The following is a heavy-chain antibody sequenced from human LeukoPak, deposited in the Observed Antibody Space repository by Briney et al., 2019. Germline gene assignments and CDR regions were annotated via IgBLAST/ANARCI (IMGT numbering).Heavy chain of an antibody. CDR2: INPNSGGT. CDR3: ARVGDSSGYYYPFDY. V-gene: IGHV1-2*02. CDR1: GYTFTGYY. D-gene: IGHD3-22*01. Sequence: GASVKVSCKASGYTFTGYYMHWVRQAPGQGLEWMGWINPNSGGTNYAQKFQGRVTMTRDTSISTAYMELRRLRSDDTAVYYCARVGDSSGYYYPFDYWGQGTLVTVSS. J-gene: IGHJ4*02.